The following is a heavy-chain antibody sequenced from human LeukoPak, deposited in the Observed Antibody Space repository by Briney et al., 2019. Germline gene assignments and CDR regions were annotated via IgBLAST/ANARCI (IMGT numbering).Heavy chain of an antibody. CDR3: AKDVVPDSGWGLDY. Sequence: RAGGSLRLSCAASGFTFSTYSMTWVRQGPGKGLEWVSSIYPSGDSTFYADSVEGRFTISRDNSKNTLYLQMSSLRTEDTAIYYCAKDVVPDSGWGLDYWGQGTLVTVSS. D-gene: IGHD6-19*01. CDR2: IYPSGDST. V-gene: IGHV3-23*01. CDR1: GFTFSTYS. J-gene: IGHJ4*02.